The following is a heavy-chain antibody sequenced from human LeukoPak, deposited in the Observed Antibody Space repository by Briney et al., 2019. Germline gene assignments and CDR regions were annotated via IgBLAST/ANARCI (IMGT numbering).Heavy chain of an antibody. D-gene: IGHD4-17*01. J-gene: IGHJ4*02. CDR2: ITSSSNTI. V-gene: IGHV3-48*02. CDR1: GFSFSCYS. CDR3: ARDVDYGFDY. Sequence: GGSLRLSCAASGFSFSCYSMNWVRQAPGKGLEWVSYITSSSNTIQYADSVRGRFTISRDNAKNSLYLQMNSLRDEDTAVYYCARDVDYGFDYWGQGILVTVSS.